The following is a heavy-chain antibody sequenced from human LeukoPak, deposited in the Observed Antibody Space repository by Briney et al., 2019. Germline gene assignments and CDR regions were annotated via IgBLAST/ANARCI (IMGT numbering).Heavy chain of an antibody. Sequence: GGSLRLSCAASGFTFSSYAMHWVRQAPGKGLEWVAVISSEGNSKYYADSVKGRFTISRDNSNNTLYLQMNSLRTEDTAVYYCARKVLLWFGELRGGYFDYWGQGTLVTVSS. CDR3: ARKVLLWFGELRGGYFDY. D-gene: IGHD3-10*01. CDR1: GFTFSSYA. V-gene: IGHV3-30-3*01. J-gene: IGHJ4*02. CDR2: ISSEGNSK.